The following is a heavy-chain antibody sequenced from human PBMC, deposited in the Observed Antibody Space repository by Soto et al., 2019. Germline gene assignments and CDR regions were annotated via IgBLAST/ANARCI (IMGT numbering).Heavy chain of an antibody. Sequence: SQTLSLTCAISGDSVSNNSVAWNWVRQSPSRGLEWLGRTYYRSKWHYDYAPSVRSRITINPDTSKNHFSLQLNSVSPEDATVYYCARTLRGRGVKYFDDWGQGTLVTVSS. CDR2: TYYRSKWHY. CDR3: ARTLRGRGVKYFDD. D-gene: IGHD3-10*01. V-gene: IGHV6-1*01. J-gene: IGHJ4*02. CDR1: GDSVSNNSVA.